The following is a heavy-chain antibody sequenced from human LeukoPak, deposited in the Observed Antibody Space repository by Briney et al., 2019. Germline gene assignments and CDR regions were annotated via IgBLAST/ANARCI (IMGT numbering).Heavy chain of an antibody. J-gene: IGHJ4*02. CDR2: ISGDGSST. V-gene: IGHV3-43*02. CDR3: AKDMSCSGGSCYSFDY. D-gene: IGHD2-15*01. Sequence: PGGSLRLSCAASGFTFDDYAMHWVRQAPGKGLEWVSLISGDGSSTYYADSVKGRFTISRDNSKNSLYLQMNSLRTEDTALYYCAKDMSCSGGSCYSFDYWGQGTLVTVSS. CDR1: GFTFDDYA.